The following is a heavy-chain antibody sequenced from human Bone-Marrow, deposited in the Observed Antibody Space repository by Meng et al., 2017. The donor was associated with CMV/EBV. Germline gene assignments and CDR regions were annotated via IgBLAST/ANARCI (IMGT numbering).Heavy chain of an antibody. Sequence: ASVKVSCKASGYTFTSYDFNWVRQATGQGLEWMGWMNPNSGNTGYAQKFQGRVTMTRDTSTSTVYMELSSLRSEDTAVYYCARDPGGELLSSFDYWGQGTLVTVSS. CDR2: MNPNSGNT. D-gene: IGHD3-10*01. CDR1: GYTFTSYD. CDR3: ARDPGGELLSSFDY. V-gene: IGHV1-8*01. J-gene: IGHJ4*02.